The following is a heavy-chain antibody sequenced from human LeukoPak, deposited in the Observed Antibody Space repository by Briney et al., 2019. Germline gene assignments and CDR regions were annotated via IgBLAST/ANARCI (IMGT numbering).Heavy chain of an antibody. CDR1: GGSISSYF. D-gene: IGHD3-10*01. Sequence: SETLSLTCNVSGGSISSYFWTWIRQPAGKGLEWIGRIHASGTTNYNSSLKSRVSMSVDTSKNQFSLKLTSVTAADTAVYFCARDGADVYGRAFDYWGQGTLVTVSS. CDR2: IHASGTT. V-gene: IGHV4-4*07. J-gene: IGHJ4*02. CDR3: ARDGADVYGRAFDY.